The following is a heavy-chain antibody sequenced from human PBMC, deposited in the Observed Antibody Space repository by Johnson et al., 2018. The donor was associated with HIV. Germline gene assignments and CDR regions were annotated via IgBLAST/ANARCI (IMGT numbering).Heavy chain of an antibody. CDR1: GFTFSSYG. J-gene: IGHJ3*02. V-gene: IGHV3-30*18. CDR3: AKHNGLDSSWPFDAFDI. Sequence: VQLVESGGGVVQPGRSLRLSCAASGFTFSSYGMHWVRQAPGKGLEWVAVISYDGSNKYYVDSVKGRFTISRDSSKNTLYLQMNSLRPEDTAVYYCAKHNGLDSSWPFDAFDIWGQGTRVTVSS. D-gene: IGHD6-13*01. CDR2: ISYDGSNK.